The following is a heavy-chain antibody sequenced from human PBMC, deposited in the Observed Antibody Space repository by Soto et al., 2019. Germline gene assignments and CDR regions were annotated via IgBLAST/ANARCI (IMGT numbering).Heavy chain of an antibody. CDR1: GGSISSGGYY. D-gene: IGHD4-17*01. CDR3: ARSGGYGDYYFAY. Sequence: SENLSLTCTVSGGSISSGGYYWSWIRQHPGKGLEWIGYIYYSGSTYYTPSLKSRVTISVDTSKNQFSLKLSSVTAADTAVYYCARSGGYGDYYFAYWGQGTLVTVSS. V-gene: IGHV4-31*03. CDR2: IYYSGST. J-gene: IGHJ4*02.